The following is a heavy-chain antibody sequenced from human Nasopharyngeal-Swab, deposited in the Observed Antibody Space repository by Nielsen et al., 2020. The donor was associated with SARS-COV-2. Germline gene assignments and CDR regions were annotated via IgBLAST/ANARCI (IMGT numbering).Heavy chain of an antibody. J-gene: IGHJ5*02. CDR3: ASALVWFGEIWFDP. V-gene: IGHV3-30-3*01. CDR1: GFTFSSYA. CDR2: ISYDGSNK. Sequence: GESLKISWAASGFTFSSYAMHWVRQAPGKGLEWVAVISYDGSNKYYADSVKGRFTISRDNSKNTLYLQMNSLRAEDTAVYYCASALVWFGEIWFDPWGQGTLVTVSS. D-gene: IGHD3-10*01.